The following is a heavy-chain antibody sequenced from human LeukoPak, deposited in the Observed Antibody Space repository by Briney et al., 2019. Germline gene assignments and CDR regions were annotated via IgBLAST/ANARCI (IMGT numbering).Heavy chain of an antibody. CDR2: VYTSGSP. Sequence: SETLSLTCNVSGASINTYYWSWIRQSAGGGQEFIGRVYTSGSPDYNPSLKSRVIMSADTSKNQFSLKLRSVTAADTALYYCARVGGPVPAALEDAFDLWGQGILVTVSS. CDR1: GASINTYY. V-gene: IGHV4-4*07. CDR3: ARVGGPVPAALEDAFDL. J-gene: IGHJ3*01. D-gene: IGHD2-15*01.